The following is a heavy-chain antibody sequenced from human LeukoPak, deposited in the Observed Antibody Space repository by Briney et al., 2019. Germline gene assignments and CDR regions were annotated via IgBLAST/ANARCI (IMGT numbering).Heavy chain of an antibody. CDR3: ARDPMIRGVSLDY. D-gene: IGHD3-10*01. Sequence: SETLSLTCTVSGGSISSSSYYWGWIRQPPGKGLEWIGSIYYSGSTYYNPSLKSRVTISVDTSKNQFSLKLSSVTAADTAVYYCARDPMIRGVSLDYWGQGTLVTVSS. J-gene: IGHJ4*02. CDR1: GGSISSSSYY. V-gene: IGHV4-39*07. CDR2: IYYSGST.